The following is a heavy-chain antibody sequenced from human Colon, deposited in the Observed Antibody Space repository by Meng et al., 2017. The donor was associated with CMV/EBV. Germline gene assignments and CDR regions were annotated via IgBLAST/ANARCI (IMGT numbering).Heavy chain of an antibody. CDR3: VRDRLWGIDY. CDR1: GFTFSGYE. V-gene: IGHV3-30*10. CDR2: KSFDGSID. D-gene: IGHD3-16*01. Sequence: GESPKISCAASGFTFSGYEMNWVRQAPGKGLEWLAVKSFDGSIDYHTNSVKGRFFISRDNSKSTVYLQMDRQRSDDTPVSYCVRDRLWGIDYWGQGTLVTVSS. J-gene: IGHJ4*02.